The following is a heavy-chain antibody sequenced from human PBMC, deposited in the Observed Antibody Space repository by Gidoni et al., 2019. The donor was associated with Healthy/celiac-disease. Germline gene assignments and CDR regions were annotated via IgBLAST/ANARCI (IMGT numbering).Heavy chain of an antibody. D-gene: IGHD4-17*01. CDR1: GFTFSSYE. CDR3: ARDLGTTVTTTLAAPVLDY. Sequence: EVQLVESGGGLVQTGGSLRLSCAASGFTFSSYEMNWVRQAPGKGMEWVSYISSSGSTIYYADSVKGRFNISRDNAKNSLYLQMNSLRAEDTAVYYCARDLGTTVTTTLAAPVLDYWGQGTLVTVSS. V-gene: IGHV3-48*03. J-gene: IGHJ4*02. CDR2: ISSSGSTI.